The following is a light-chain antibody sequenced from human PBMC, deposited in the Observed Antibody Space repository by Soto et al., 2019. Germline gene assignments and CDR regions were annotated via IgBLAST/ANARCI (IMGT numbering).Light chain of an antibody. Sequence: DIPMTQSPSSLSASVGDRDTITCQASHDITNYLNWYQQKPGTAPKLLIYSASTLETGVPSRFSGSGSGTDFTFTISSLQPEDIATYYCQQYDNLPLTFGQGTRLEIK. CDR2: SAS. CDR1: HDITNY. CDR3: QQYDNLPLT. J-gene: IGKJ5*01. V-gene: IGKV1-33*01.